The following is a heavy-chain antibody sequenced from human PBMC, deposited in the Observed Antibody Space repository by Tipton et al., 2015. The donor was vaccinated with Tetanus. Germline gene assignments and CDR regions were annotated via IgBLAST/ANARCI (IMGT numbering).Heavy chain of an antibody. CDR2: TYYSGST. Sequence: LSLTCTVSGDSVSGYYWSWIRQPPGKGLEWIGYTYYSGSTGYNPSLKSRVTISIDSSKNQFSLKLTSVTAADTAVYHCARDERYGDYAYWGQGALVTVSS. J-gene: IGHJ4*02. V-gene: IGHV4-59*02. CDR1: GDSVSGYY. CDR3: ARDERYGDYAY. D-gene: IGHD4-17*01.